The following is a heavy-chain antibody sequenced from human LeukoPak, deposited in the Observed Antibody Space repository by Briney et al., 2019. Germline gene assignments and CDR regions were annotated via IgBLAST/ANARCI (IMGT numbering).Heavy chain of an antibody. J-gene: IGHJ2*01. CDR3: ARGGYFDL. CDR1: GGSLTGYF. V-gene: IGHV4-34*01. Sequence: PSETLSLTCAVYGGSLTGYFWSWIRQPPGRGLEWIAEINHSGSTNYNPSLKSRVTISVDTSKNQFSLKLSSVTAADTAVYYCARGGYFDLWGRGTLVTVSS. CDR2: INHSGST.